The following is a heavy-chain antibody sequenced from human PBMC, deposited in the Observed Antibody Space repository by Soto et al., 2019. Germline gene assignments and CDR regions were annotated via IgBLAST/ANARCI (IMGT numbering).Heavy chain of an antibody. CDR3: XXXXGGYDYLDYYYGMDV. CDR1: GFTFSSYA. CDR2: ISGSGGST. V-gene: IGHV3-23*01. D-gene: IGHD5-12*01. Sequence: EVQLLESGGGLVQPGGSLRLSCAASGFTFSSYAMSWVRQAPGKGLEWVSAISGSGGSTYYADSVKGRFTISRDNSKNTLYXXXNXXXXXXXXXXXXXXXXGGYDYLDYYYGMDVWGQGTTVTVSS. J-gene: IGHJ6*02.